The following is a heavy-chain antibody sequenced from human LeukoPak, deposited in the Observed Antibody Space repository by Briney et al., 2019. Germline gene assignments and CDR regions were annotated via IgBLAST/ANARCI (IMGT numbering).Heavy chain of an antibody. Sequence: PLGSLRLSCATSGFTFSSYAMSWVRQAPGKGLESVSPISGSGGSTYYADSVMGRFTISRANSKNSLYLQMTSLRAEDTAVYYCARDLLYTIFGVVNKGETNDYWGQGTLVTVSS. J-gene: IGHJ4*02. CDR2: ISGSGGST. CDR3: ARDLLYTIFGVVNKGETNDY. D-gene: IGHD3-3*01. V-gene: IGHV3-23*01. CDR1: GFTFSSYA.